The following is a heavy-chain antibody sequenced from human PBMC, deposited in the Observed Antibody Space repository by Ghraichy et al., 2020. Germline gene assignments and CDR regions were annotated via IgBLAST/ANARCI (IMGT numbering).Heavy chain of an antibody. CDR3: ARDFTKLRYCSGGNCYPGY. D-gene: IGHD2-15*01. Sequence: ASVKVSCKTSGDTFIDYYIHWVRQAPGQGLEWMGWINPNSGGTNFAQKLQGRVTMTRDTSISTAYMELSSLRSDDTAIYYCARDFTKLRYCSGGNCYPGYWGQGTLVTVSS. J-gene: IGHJ4*02. V-gene: IGHV1-2*02. CDR1: GDTFIDYY. CDR2: INPNSGGT.